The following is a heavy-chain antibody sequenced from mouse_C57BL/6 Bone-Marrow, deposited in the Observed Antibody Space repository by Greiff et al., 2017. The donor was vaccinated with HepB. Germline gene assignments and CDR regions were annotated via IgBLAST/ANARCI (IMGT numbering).Heavy chain of an antibody. V-gene: IGHV1-59*01. Sequence: VKLMESGAELVRPGTSVKLSCKASGYTFTSYWMHWVKQRPGQGLEWIGVIDPSDSYTNYNQKFKGKATLTVDTSSSTAYMQLSSLTSEDSAVYYCARQGGYYYAMDYWGQGTSVTVSS. CDR1: GYTFTSYW. J-gene: IGHJ4*01. CDR2: IDPSDSYT. CDR3: ARQGGYYYAMDY.